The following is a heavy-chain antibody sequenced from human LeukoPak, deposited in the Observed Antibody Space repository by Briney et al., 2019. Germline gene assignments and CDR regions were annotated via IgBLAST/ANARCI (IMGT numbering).Heavy chain of an antibody. CDR1: GFTFSDYY. J-gene: IGHJ5*02. CDR2: IDSSGDVI. Sequence: PGGSLRLSCAASGFTFSDYYMTWIRQSPGKGLEWLSYIDSSGDVIYYADSVKGRFTISRDNARSSLYLQMSSLRAEDTAVYYCAKGTHSSSWHWFDPWGQGTLVTVST. CDR3: AKGTHSSSWHWFDP. V-gene: IGHV3-11*01. D-gene: IGHD6-13*01.